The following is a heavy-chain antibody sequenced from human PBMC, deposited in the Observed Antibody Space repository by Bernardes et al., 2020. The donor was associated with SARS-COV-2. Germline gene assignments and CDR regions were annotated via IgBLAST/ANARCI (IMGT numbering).Heavy chain of an antibody. CDR3: ARGGGDRSGFYYFDI. V-gene: IGHV3-13*01. J-gene: IGHJ4*02. CDR2: IGTSGDT. Sequence: GGPLRLPCLAPGFTFRDCDMHWVRERTGQGLEWVSAIGTSGDTYSSASVRGRFTISRENARNSLYLQMSSLRAGDTAVYYCARGGGDRSGFYYFDIWGQGALVTVSS. CDR1: GFTFRDCD.